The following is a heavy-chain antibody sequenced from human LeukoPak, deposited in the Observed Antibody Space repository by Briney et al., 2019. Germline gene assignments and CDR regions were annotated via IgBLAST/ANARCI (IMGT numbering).Heavy chain of an antibody. D-gene: IGHD3-10*01. J-gene: IGHJ4*02. CDR2: IIPIFGTA. V-gene: IGHV1-69*13. CDR3: ARETYYGSGSYSPIGVYFDY. CDR1: GGTFSSYA. Sequence: SVKVSCKASGGTFSSYAIRWVRQAPGQGLEWMGGIIPIFGTANYAQKFQGRVTITADESTSTAYMELSSLRSEDTAVYYCARETYYGSGSYSPIGVYFDYWGQGTLVTVSS.